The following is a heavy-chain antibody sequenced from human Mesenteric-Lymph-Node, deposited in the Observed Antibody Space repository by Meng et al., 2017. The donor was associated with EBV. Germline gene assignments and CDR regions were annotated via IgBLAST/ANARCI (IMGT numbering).Heavy chain of an antibody. V-gene: IGHV3-21*01. CDR1: GFPFSTYY. CDR2: ISSSSSYI. CDR3: ARGQASYYD. J-gene: IGHJ4*02. D-gene: IGHD3-22*01. Sequence: LGESGGGLGKSGGPLRVSSAAYGFPFSTYYMNWVRQAPGQGLEWVASISSSSSYIYYADSVKGRFTISRDNAENSLYLQMNSQRAEDTAVYYCARGQASYYDWGQGTLVTVSS.